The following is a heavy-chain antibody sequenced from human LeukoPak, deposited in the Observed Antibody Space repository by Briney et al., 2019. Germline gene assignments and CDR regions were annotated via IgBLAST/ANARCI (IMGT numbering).Heavy chain of an antibody. CDR2: IKQDGSEK. Sequence: GGSLRLSCAASGFTFSNYWMSWVRQAPGKGLEWVANIKQDGSEKYYVDSVKGRFTISRDNAKNSLYLQMNSLRAEDTAVYYCASNSGSYFGYPGTFDSWGQGTLVTVSS. J-gene: IGHJ4*02. CDR1: GFTFSNYW. V-gene: IGHV3-7*01. CDR3: ASNSGSYFGYPGTFDS. D-gene: IGHD1-26*01.